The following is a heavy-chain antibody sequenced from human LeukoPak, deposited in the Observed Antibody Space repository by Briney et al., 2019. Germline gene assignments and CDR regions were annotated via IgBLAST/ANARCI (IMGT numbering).Heavy chain of an antibody. CDR3: ARGGERRGYSGYDYACNYGMDV. CDR1: GYTFTGYY. D-gene: IGHD5-12*01. J-gene: IGHJ6*02. CDR2: INPNSGGT. V-gene: IGHV1-2*02. Sequence: ASVKVSCKASGYTFTGYYMHWVRQAPGQGLEWMGWINPNSGGTNYAQTFQGRVTMTRDTSISTAYMELSRLRSDDTAVYYWARGGERRGYSGYDYACNYGMDVWGQGTTVTVSS.